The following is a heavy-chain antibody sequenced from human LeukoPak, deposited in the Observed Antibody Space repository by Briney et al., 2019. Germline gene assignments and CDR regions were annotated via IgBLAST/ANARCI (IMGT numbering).Heavy chain of an antibody. CDR1: GGSISSGGYY. CDR2: IYYSGST. D-gene: IGHD4-17*01. Sequence: SETLSLTCTVSGGSISSGGYYWSWLRQHPGKGLEWIGYIYYSGSTYYNPSLKSRVTISVDTSKNQFSLKLSSVTAADTAVYYCASSPGAYGVPDAFDIWGQGTMVTVSS. J-gene: IGHJ3*02. V-gene: IGHV4-31*03. CDR3: ASSPGAYGVPDAFDI.